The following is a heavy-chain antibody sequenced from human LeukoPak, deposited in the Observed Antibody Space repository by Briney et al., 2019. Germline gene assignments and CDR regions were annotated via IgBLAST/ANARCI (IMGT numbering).Heavy chain of an antibody. CDR2: IYSGGST. V-gene: IGHV3-53*01. CDR3: ARGRYYYDSSGYPLYYFDY. D-gene: IGHD3-22*01. Sequence: AGGSLRLSCAASGFTVSSNYMSWVRQAPGKGLEWVSVIYSGGSTYYADSVKGRFTISRDNSKNTLYLQMNSLRAEDTAVYYCARGRYYYDSSGYPLYYFDYWGQGTLVTVSS. J-gene: IGHJ4*02. CDR1: GFTVSSNY.